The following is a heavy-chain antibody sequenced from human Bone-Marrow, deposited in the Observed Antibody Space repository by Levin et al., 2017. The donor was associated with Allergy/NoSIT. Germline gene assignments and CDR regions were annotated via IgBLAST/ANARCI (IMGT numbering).Heavy chain of an antibody. J-gene: IGHJ5*02. D-gene: IGHD1/OR15-1a*01. CDR2: VYNTASP. CDR1: GASIRGYF. V-gene: IGHV4-59*01. CDR3: ARDSKTSDGFDL. Sequence: SETLSLTCTVSGASIRGYFWSWIRQPPGKGLEWIGFVYNTASPSYNPSLKNRVAISVDMSTSQFSLTLNSVTAADTAVYYCARDSKTSDGFDLWGQGTLVTVSS.